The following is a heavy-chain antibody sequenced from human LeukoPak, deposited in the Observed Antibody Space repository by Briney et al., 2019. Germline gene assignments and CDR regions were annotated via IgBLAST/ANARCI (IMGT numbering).Heavy chain of an antibody. CDR2: IYPGDSDT. V-gene: IGHV5-51*01. CDR1: GYSFTSYW. Sequence: GESLKISCKGSGYSFTSYWIGWVRQMPGKGLEWMGIIYPGDSDTRYSPSFQGQVTISADKSISTAYLQWSSLKASDTAMYYCARQVVPAASKRYFDLWGRGTLVTVSS. D-gene: IGHD2-2*01. CDR3: ARQVVPAASKRYFDL. J-gene: IGHJ2*01.